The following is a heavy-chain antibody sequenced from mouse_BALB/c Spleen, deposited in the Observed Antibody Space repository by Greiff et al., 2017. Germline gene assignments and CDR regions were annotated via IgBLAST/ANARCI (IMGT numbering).Heavy chain of an antibody. D-gene: IGHD1-1*01. CDR3: ARRAFYYYGSSYNYFDY. J-gene: IGHJ2*01. CDR1: GYSFTGYT. CDR2: INPYNGGT. Sequence: VQLQQSGPELVKPGASMKISCKASGYSFTGYTMNWVKQSHGKNLEWIGLINPYNGGTSYNQKFKGKATLTVDKSSSTAYMELLSLTSEDSAVYYCARRAFYYYGSSYNYFDYWGQGTTLTVSS. V-gene: IGHV1-18*01.